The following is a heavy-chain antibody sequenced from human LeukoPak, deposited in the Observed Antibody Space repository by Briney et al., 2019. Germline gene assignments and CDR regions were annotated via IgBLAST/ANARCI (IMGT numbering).Heavy chain of an antibody. CDR2: INSDGSWT. J-gene: IGHJ4*02. Sequence: GGSLRLSCAASGSHWMHWVRQAPGKGLVWVSHINSDGSWTSYADSVKGRFTISKDNAKNTVYLQMNNLRAEDTAVYYCVSFYETYWGRGALVTVSS. D-gene: IGHD2/OR15-2a*01. CDR3: VSFYETY. V-gene: IGHV3-74*01. CDR1: GSHW.